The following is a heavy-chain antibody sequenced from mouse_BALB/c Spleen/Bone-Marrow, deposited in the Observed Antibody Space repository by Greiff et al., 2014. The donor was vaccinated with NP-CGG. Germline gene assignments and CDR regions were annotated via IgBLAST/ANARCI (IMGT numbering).Heavy chain of an antibody. D-gene: IGHD1-1*02. J-gene: IGHJ4*01. CDR3: TRVTMAMDY. Sequence: EVKLVESGTVLTRPGASVKMSCKASGYSFTSYWMHWVEQRPGQGLEWIGAIYPGNSDTSYNQKFKGKAKLTAVTSATTAYMEFSSLTNEDSAVYYCTRVTMAMDYWGQGTSVTVSS. CDR2: IYPGNSDT. CDR1: GYSFTSYW. V-gene: IGHV1-5*01.